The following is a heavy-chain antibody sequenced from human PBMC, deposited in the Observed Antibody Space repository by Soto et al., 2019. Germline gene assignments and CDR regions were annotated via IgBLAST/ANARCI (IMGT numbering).Heavy chain of an antibody. J-gene: IGHJ4*02. D-gene: IGHD6-19*01. CDR1: GFTFSNYA. Sequence: GGSLRLSCAVSGFTFSNYAVSWVRQAPGKGLEWVSIISGGGDTSYYADSVKGRFTISRDNSRNTLYLQMNSLRAGDSAKYYCAKGGTSGLYYFDYWGPGTLVTVSS. V-gene: IGHV3-23*01. CDR2: ISGGGDTS. CDR3: AKGGTSGLYYFDY.